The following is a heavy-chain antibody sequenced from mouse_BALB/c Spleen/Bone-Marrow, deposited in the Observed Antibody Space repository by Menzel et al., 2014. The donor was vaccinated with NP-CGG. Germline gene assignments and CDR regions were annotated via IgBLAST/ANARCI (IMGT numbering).Heavy chain of an antibody. Sequence: QVQLQQSGPGLVAPSQRLSITCTVSGFSLTDYGVSWIRQPPGKGLEWLGVIWGVGTTYYNSALKSRLSISKDNSKGQVFLKMNSLQTDDTAIYYCAKIYYDFDGFAHWGQGTLVTVSA. CDR1: GFSLTDYG. V-gene: IGHV2-6-5*01. D-gene: IGHD2-4*01. CDR2: IWGVGTT. J-gene: IGHJ3*01. CDR3: AKIYYDFDGFAH.